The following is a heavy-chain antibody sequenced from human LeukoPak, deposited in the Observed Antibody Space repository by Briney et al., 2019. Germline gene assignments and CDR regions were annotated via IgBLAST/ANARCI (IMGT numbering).Heavy chain of an antibody. J-gene: IGHJ4*02. Sequence: ASVKVSCKASGYSFADYYIHWVRQTHRQGLEWMGWIYPKTGGTNYAQQFQGRVTMTADTSSSTAYMELSGLPSGDTALFFCARSHIRWGYRHFDFWGQGTLLTVSS. D-gene: IGHD7-27*01. V-gene: IGHV1-2*02. CDR1: GYSFADYY. CDR2: IYPKTGGT. CDR3: ARSHIRWGYRHFDF.